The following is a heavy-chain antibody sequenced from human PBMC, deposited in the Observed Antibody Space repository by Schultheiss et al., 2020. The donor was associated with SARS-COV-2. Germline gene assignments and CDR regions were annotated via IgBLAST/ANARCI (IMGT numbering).Heavy chain of an antibody. Sequence: SETLSLTCAVSGGSISSSNWWSWVRQPPGKGLEWIGEIYHSGSTNYNPSLKSRVTISVDTSKNQFSLKLSSVTAADTAVYYCARVAYYDFWSGYHYYYYYYMDVWGKGTTVTVSS. CDR1: GGSISSSNW. CDR2: IYHSGST. D-gene: IGHD3-3*01. CDR3: ARVAYYDFWSGYHYYYYYYMDV. J-gene: IGHJ6*03. V-gene: IGHV4-4*02.